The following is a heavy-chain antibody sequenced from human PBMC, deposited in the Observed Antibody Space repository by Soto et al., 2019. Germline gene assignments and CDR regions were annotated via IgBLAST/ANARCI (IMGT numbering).Heavy chain of an antibody. D-gene: IGHD3-10*01. CDR1: GGSISSYY. Sequence: PSETLSLTCTVSGGSISSYYWSWIRQPPGKGLEWIGYIYYSGSTNYNPSLKSRVTISVETSKNQFSLKLSSVTAADTAVYYCARPMAGFDAFDIWGQGTMVTVSS. J-gene: IGHJ3*02. V-gene: IGHV4-59*01. CDR2: IYYSGST. CDR3: ARPMAGFDAFDI.